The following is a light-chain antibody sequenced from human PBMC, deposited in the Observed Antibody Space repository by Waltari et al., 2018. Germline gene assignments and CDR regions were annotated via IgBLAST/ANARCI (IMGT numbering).Light chain of an antibody. V-gene: IGLV2-14*01. J-gene: IGLJ2*01. CDR1: SSDVGGYNY. Sequence: QSALTQPASVSGSPGQSITISCTGTSSDVGGYNYVPWYQQHPGKAPKIMIYEVNNRPSGVSHRVSGSKSGTTASLTISGLQAEDEADYYCSSYTSSNTLVFGGGTKLTVL. CDR3: SSYTSSNTLV. CDR2: EVN.